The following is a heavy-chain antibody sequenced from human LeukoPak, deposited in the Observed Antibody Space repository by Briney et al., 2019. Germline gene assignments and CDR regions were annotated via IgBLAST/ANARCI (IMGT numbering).Heavy chain of an antibody. CDR2: ISWSGDRM. CDR3: AKDLGGSATTV. Sequence: GGSLRLSCAASGFSISNDWMSWVRQAPGKGLEWVSSISWSGDRMGYADAVKGRFTISRDNAKNSLFLQMNSLRVEDTALYYCAKDLGGSATTVWGQGTLVTVSS. J-gene: IGHJ4*02. V-gene: IGHV3-9*01. CDR1: GFSISNDW. D-gene: IGHD2-2*01.